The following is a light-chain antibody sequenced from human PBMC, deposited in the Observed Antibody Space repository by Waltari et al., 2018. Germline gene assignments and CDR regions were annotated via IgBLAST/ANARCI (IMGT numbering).Light chain of an antibody. CDR2: QDR. CDR1: QLGDKL. Sequence: SYELTQPPSVSVSPGQTATIPCSGAQLGDKLAWWYKQKPGQSPVVVIYQDRQRPSGIPERFSGSNYGNTATLTISGTQVMDEAHYYCQAWDNSIVVFGGGTKLTVL. CDR3: QAWDNSIVV. V-gene: IGLV3-1*01. J-gene: IGLJ2*01.